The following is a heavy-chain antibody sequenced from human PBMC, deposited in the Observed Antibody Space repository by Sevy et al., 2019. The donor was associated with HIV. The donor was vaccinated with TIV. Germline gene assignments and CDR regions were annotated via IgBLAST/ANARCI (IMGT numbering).Heavy chain of an antibody. Sequence: SETLSLTCSVSGGSIKNNNYYWTWMRQRPGKGLEWIGYIYHTGRTYYNPSLKSRLTFSLDMSKNQFSLRLTSVTVADTAVYCCARDHGYGNGWFPYYYYHGMDVWGQGTTVTVSS. CDR2: IYHTGRT. CDR1: GGSIKNNNYY. D-gene: IGHD3-10*01. CDR3: ARDHGYGNGWFPYYYYHGMDV. J-gene: IGHJ6*02. V-gene: IGHV4-31*03.